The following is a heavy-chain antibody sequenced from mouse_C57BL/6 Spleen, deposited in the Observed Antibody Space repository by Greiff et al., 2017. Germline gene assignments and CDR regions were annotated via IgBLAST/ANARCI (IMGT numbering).Heavy chain of an antibody. Sequence: QVQLQQPGAELVMPGASVKLSCKASGYTFTSYWMHWVKQRPGQGLEWIGEIDPSDSYTNYNQKFKGKSTLTVDKSSSTAYMQLSRLTSEDAAVDYCARGTPYAMAYWGQGTSVTVSA. CDR1: GYTFTSYW. J-gene: IGHJ4*01. CDR2: IDPSDSYT. V-gene: IGHV1-69*01. D-gene: IGHD3-3*01. CDR3: ARGTPYAMAY.